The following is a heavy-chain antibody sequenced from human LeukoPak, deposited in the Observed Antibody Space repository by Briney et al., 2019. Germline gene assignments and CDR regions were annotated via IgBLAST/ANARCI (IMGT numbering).Heavy chain of an antibody. Sequence: QPMRTLRLSCAPSGFTFSGYGMHWVRQAPGKRQKWVAGIWYDGSNKYYAYSVKGRFTISGDKSESPLYLQMNSVKAEDTAVYYCARPPMVRGVSITGDDLFDNWGQGTMVTVSS. CDR1: GFTFSGYG. CDR3: ARPPMVRGVSITGDDLFDN. V-gene: IGHV3-33*01. J-gene: IGHJ3*02. CDR2: IWYDGSNK. D-gene: IGHD3-10*01.